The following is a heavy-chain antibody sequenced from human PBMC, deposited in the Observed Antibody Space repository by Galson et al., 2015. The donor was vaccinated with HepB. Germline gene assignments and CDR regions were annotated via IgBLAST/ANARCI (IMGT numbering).Heavy chain of an antibody. V-gene: IGHV3-73*01. Sequence: SMRLSCAASGFIFSGSAIDWVRQASGKGPAWVGRIRSKANYYATLYVPSLKGRFTISRDDSKNTAYLHMNSLKTEDTAVYYCLRLGDLSGYSSSWGQGTLVTVSS. CDR1: GFIFSGSA. D-gene: IGHD6-13*01. CDR2: IRSKANYYAT. J-gene: IGHJ4*02. CDR3: LRLGDLSGYSSS.